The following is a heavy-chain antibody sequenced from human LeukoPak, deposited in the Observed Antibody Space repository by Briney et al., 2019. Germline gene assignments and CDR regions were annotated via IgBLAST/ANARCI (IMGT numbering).Heavy chain of an antibody. V-gene: IGHV3-30*18. CDR2: ISYDGSNK. Sequence: GGSLRLSCAAYGFTFSSYGMHWVRQAPGKGLEWVAVISYDGSNKYYADSVKGRFTISRDNSKNTLYLQMNSLRAEDTAVYYCAKDLLRRDSSSWLLFYYYYGMDVWGQGTTVTVSS. D-gene: IGHD6-13*01. CDR3: AKDLLRRDSSSWLLFYYYYGMDV. CDR1: GFTFSSYG. J-gene: IGHJ6*02.